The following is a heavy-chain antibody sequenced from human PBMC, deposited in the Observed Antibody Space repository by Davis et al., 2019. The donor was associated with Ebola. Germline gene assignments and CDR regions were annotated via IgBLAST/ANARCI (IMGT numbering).Heavy chain of an antibody. J-gene: IGHJ4*02. CDR1: GFTFSSYG. CDR2: IWYDGSNK. V-gene: IGHV3-33*01. CDR3: ARDRGYNWNYCSV. D-gene: IGHD1-7*01. Sequence: GESLKISCAASGFTFSSYGMHWVRQAPGKGLEWVAVIWYDGSNKYYADSVKGRFTISRDNSKNTLYLQMNSLRAEDTAVYYCARDRGYNWNYCSVWGQGTLVTVSS.